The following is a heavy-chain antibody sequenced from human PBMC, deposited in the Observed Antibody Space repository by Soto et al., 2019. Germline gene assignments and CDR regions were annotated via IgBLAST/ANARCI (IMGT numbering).Heavy chain of an antibody. V-gene: IGHV4-34*01. J-gene: IGHJ4*02. CDR2: INHSGST. CDR1: GGSFRGYY. D-gene: IGHD6-13*01. Sequence: PSETLSLTCAVYGGSFRGYYWSWIRQPPGKGLEWIGEINHSGSTNYNPSLKSRVTISVDTSKNQFSLKLSSVTAADTAVYYCASSIAAAGTSGNYWGQGTLVTVSS. CDR3: ASSIAAAGTSGNY.